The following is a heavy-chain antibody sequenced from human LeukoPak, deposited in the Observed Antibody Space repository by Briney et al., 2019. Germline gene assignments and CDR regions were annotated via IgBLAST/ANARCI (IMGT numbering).Heavy chain of an antibody. CDR2: IYYSGST. V-gene: IGHV4-59*01. J-gene: IGHJ4*02. D-gene: IGHD3-10*01. CDR3: ARVGYGSGRGGYYFDY. Sequence: SETLSLTCTISSGSIGSFYWSWIRQPPGKGLEWIGYIYYSGSTNYNPSLKSRVTISVDTSKNQFSLKLSSVTAADTAVYYCARVGYGSGRGGYYFDYWGQGTLVTVSS. CDR1: SGSIGSFY.